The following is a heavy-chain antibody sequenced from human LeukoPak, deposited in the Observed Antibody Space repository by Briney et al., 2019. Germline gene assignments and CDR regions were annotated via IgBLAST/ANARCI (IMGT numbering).Heavy chain of an antibody. J-gene: IGHJ6*03. D-gene: IGHD6-13*01. Sequence: PGGSLRLSCAASGFTFSSYSMNWVRQAPGKGLEWVSSISSSSSYIYYADSVKGRFTISRDNAKNSLYLQMNSLRAEDTAVYYCARVMSSSWYRLRPGFYYYYMDVWGKGTTVTVSS. CDR2: ISSSSSYI. CDR3: ARVMSSSWYRLRPGFYYYYMDV. V-gene: IGHV3-21*01. CDR1: GFTFSSYS.